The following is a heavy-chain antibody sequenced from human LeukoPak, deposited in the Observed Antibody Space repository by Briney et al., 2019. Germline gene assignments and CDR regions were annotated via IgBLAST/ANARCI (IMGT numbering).Heavy chain of an antibody. V-gene: IGHV4-59*01. D-gene: IGHD3-22*01. J-gene: IGHJ3*02. Sequence: SETLSLTCTVSGGSISSYYWSWIRQPPGKGLEWIGYIYYSGSTNYNPSLKSRVTISVDTSKNQFSLKLSSVTAADTAVYYCARDGRTYYYDSSGHDAFDIWGQGTMVTVSS. CDR3: ARDGRTYYYDSSGHDAFDI. CDR2: IYYSGST. CDR1: GGSISSYY.